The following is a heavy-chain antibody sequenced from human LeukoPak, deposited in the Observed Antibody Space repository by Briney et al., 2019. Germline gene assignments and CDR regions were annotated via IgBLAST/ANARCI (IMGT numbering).Heavy chain of an antibody. J-gene: IGHJ4*02. Sequence: SETLSLTCTVSGYSISSGYYWGWIRQPPGKGLEWIGSIYHSGSTYYNPSLKSRVTISVDTSKNQFSLKLSSVTAADTAVYYCATQTGGQLAIDYWGQGTLVTASS. CDR3: ATQTGGQLAIDY. CDR1: GYSISSGYY. D-gene: IGHD6-13*01. V-gene: IGHV4-38-2*02. CDR2: IYHSGST.